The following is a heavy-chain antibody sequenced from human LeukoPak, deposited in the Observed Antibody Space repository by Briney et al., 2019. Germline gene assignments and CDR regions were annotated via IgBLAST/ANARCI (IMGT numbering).Heavy chain of an antibody. V-gene: IGHV1-18*01. D-gene: IGHD5-12*01. CDR2: ISAYNGNT. J-gene: IGHJ6*02. CDR1: GYTFTSYG. CDR3: ARWGIIVATTDDTNYYYYYGMDV. Sequence: AASVKVSCKASGYTFTSYGISWVRQAPGQGLEWMGWISAYNGNTSYAQKLQGRVTMTTDTSTSTAYMELRSLRSDDTAVYYCARWGIIVATTDDTNYYYYYGMDVWGQGTTVTVSS.